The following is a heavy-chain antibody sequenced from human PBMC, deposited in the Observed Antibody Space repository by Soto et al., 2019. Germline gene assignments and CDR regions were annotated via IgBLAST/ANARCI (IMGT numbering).Heavy chain of an antibody. D-gene: IGHD4-4*01. Sequence: PGESLKISCKGSGYSFTSYWISWVRQMPGKGLEWMGRIDPSDSYTNYSPSFQGHVTISADKSISTAYLQWSSLKASDTAMYYCARSDYSNYPEDYYYYYGMDVWGQGTTVTSP. CDR2: IDPSDSYT. CDR3: ARSDYSNYPEDYYYYYGMDV. V-gene: IGHV5-10-1*01. CDR1: GYSFTSYW. J-gene: IGHJ6*02.